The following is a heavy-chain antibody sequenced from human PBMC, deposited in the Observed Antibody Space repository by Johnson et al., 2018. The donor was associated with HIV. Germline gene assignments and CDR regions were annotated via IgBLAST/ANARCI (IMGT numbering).Heavy chain of an antibody. V-gene: IGHV3-30*18. CDR1: GLSFSNFG. CDR3: AKSPAKDHGGNSGAFAI. J-gene: IGHJ3*02. D-gene: IGHD4-23*01. Sequence: QVQLVESGGGVVQPGKSLTLSCVGSGLSFSNFGIHWVRQAPGKGLEWVAVISDDGSNKHYGDSVKGRFTVSRDNSKNTLYLQMNSLRAEDTAMYYCAKSPAKDHGGNSGAFAIWGQGTMVTVSS. CDR2: ISDDGSNK.